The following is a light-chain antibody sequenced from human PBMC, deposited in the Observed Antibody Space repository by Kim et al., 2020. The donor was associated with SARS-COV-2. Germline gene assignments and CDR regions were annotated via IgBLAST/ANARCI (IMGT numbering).Light chain of an antibody. CDR3: QSYDGSLSGFYV. V-gene: IGLV1-40*01. Sequence: RVTISCTGSSTNIGAGYDVHWYQQLPGTAPKLLIYDNTNRPSGVPDRFSGSNSGTSASLAITGLQTEDEADYYCQSYDGSLSGFYVFGTGTKVTVL. CDR2: DNT. J-gene: IGLJ1*01. CDR1: STNIGAGYD.